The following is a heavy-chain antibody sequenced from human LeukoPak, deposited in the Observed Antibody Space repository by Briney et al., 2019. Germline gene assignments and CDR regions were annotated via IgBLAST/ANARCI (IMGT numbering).Heavy chain of an antibody. V-gene: IGHV3-23*01. CDR2: INGGGSHT. CDR3: TKARVDAWLGGPFDR. J-gene: IGHJ4*02. Sequence: GGPLRLSCTTSEFTFSNYAMTWVRQAPGKGLEWVSTINGGGSHTFYADSVKGRFTISRDNSKNTVYLQLTSLRAEDTAVFYCTKARVDAWLGGPFDRWGQGTQVTVSS. CDR1: EFTFSNYA. D-gene: IGHD1-26*01.